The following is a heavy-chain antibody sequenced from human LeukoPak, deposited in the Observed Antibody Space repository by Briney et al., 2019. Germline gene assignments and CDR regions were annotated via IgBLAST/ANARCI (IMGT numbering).Heavy chain of an antibody. CDR1: GYAFTSFG. D-gene: IGHD5-12*01. V-gene: IGHV1-18*01. Sequence: ASVKVSCKASGYAFTSFGISWVRQAPGQGLEWMGWISGYDGNTNYAQKVQGRVTMTTDASTSTAYMELRSLRSDDTAVYYCVKSQIATGYQYPGFDYWGQGTLVTVSS. CDR2: ISGYDGNT. J-gene: IGHJ4*02. CDR3: VKSQIATGYQYPGFDY.